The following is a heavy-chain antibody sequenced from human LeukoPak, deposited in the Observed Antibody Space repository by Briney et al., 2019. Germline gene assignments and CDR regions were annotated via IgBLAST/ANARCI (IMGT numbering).Heavy chain of an antibody. CDR1: GGSISGYY. D-gene: IGHD1-26*01. Sequence: SETLSLTCTVSGGSISGYYWSWIRQPPGKGLEWIGYIYHDGSTNHSPSLKSRVTISVDTSKNQFSLKLTSVTAADTAVYYCARGGATYYYFDYWGQGTLVTASS. V-gene: IGHV4-59*01. J-gene: IGHJ4*02. CDR3: ARGGATYYYFDY. CDR2: IYHDGST.